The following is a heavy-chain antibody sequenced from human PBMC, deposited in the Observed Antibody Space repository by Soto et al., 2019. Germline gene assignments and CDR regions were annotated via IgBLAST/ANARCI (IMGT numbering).Heavy chain of an antibody. Sequence: GASVKVSCKASGYTFTSYGISWVRQAPGQGLEWMGWISAYNGNTNYAQKLQGRVTMTTDTSTSTAYMELRSLRSDDTAVYYCARVSYDSIHLSFDPWGQGTLVTVSS. CDR3: ARVSYDSIHLSFDP. D-gene: IGHD3-22*01. CDR2: ISAYNGNT. CDR1: GYTFTSYG. V-gene: IGHV1-18*01. J-gene: IGHJ5*02.